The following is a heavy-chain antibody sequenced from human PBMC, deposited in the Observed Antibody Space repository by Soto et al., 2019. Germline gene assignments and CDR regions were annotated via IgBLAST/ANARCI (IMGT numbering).Heavy chain of an antibody. CDR2: MYHSGST. D-gene: IGHD3-10*01. CDR3: ARAIGWLGELLGGYYFDY. CDR1: GGSISSGGYS. V-gene: IGHV4-30-2*01. J-gene: IGHJ4*02. Sequence: QLQLQESGSGLVKPSQTLSLTCAVSGGSISSGGYSWSWIRQPPGKGLEWIGYMYHSGSTSYNPSLKSRVHISVDRSKNQFSLKLSSVTAADTAVYYCARAIGWLGELLGGYYFDYWGQGTLVTVSS.